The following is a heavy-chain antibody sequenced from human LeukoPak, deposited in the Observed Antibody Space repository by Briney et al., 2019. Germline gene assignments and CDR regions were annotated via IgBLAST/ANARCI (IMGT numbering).Heavy chain of an antibody. V-gene: IGHV3-66*01. CDR2: VYSGGST. CDR3: ATADSGSYYSGFDY. Sequence: GGSLRLSCAASGFTVSSNYMSWIRQAPGKGLEWVSVVYSGGSTHYADSVKGRFTISRDNSKNTLYLHMNSLRAEDTAVYYCATADSGSYYSGFDYWGQGTLVTVSS. J-gene: IGHJ4*02. CDR1: GFTVSSNY. D-gene: IGHD1-26*01.